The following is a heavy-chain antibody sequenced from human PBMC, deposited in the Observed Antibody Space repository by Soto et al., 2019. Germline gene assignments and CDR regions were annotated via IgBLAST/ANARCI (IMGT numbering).Heavy chain of an antibody. CDR3: AKGSGDSYYYFDF. J-gene: IGHJ4*02. CDR2: ISASGRST. Sequence: PGGSLRLSCAASGFIFGSYAITWVRQVPGKGLEWVSDISASGRSTNYADSVKGRFTISRDNSKNTLYLQVNSLRVEDTAVYFCAKGSGDSYYYFDFWGQGTLVTVSS. V-gene: IGHV3-23*01. D-gene: IGHD2-21*01. CDR1: GFIFGSYA.